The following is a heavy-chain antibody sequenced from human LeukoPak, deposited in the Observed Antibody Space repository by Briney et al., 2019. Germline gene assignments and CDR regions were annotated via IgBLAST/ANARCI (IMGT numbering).Heavy chain of an antibody. J-gene: IGHJ4*02. V-gene: IGHV1-18*01. D-gene: IGHD1-26*01. CDR2: ISAHNVNT. CDR3: ARSCIVGATSGYYFKY. CDR1: GSTFTTYG. Sequence: GASLKVSCKASGSTFTTYGNSWVRQAPRQGLECMGWISAHNVNTNYAQKLQGRVTMTRDTSTSTVYMELSRLRSEDTDVYYCARSCIVGATSGYYFKYWGQGTLVTVSS.